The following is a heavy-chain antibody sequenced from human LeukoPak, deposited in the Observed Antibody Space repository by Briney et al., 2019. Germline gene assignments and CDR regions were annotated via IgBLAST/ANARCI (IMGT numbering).Heavy chain of an antibody. CDR3: ARDAYDSSGYFPFGN. CDR1: GFTFSSYE. CDR2: ISSSGSTT. Sequence: GGSLRLSCAASGFTFSSYEMNWVRQAPGKGLEWVSYISSSGSTTYYADSVKGRFTISRDNAKNSLYVQMNSLRAEDTAVYYCARDAYDSSGYFPFGNWGQGTLVTVSS. D-gene: IGHD3-22*01. V-gene: IGHV3-48*03. J-gene: IGHJ4*02.